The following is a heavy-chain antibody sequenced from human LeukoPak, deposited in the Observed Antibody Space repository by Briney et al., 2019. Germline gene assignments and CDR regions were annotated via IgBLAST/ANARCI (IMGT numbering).Heavy chain of an antibody. V-gene: IGHV3-7*03. CDR2: IKQDGSEK. J-gene: IGHJ4*02. CDR1: GFTFSSYW. Sequence: PGGSLRLSCAASGFTFSSYWMSWVRHGPGKRLEWVANIKQDGSEKYYVDSVKGRFTISRDNSKNTLYLQMNSLRAEGTAVYYCAKEGYYYDSSGYCDYWGQGTLVTVSS. CDR3: AKEGYYYDSSGYCDY. D-gene: IGHD3-22*01.